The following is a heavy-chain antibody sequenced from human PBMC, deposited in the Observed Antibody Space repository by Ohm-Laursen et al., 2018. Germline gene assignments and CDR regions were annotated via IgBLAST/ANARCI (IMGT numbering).Heavy chain of an antibody. Sequence: ASVKVSCKASGYTFTSYYMHWVRQAPGQGLEWMGIINPSGGSTSYAQKFQGRVTMTRDTSTSTVYMELSSLRSEDTAVYYCARGRRIAVAGLYYFDYWGQGTLVTVSS. V-gene: IGHV1-46*01. D-gene: IGHD6-19*01. CDR1: GYTFTSYY. CDR2: INPSGGST. CDR3: ARGRRIAVAGLYYFDY. J-gene: IGHJ4*02.